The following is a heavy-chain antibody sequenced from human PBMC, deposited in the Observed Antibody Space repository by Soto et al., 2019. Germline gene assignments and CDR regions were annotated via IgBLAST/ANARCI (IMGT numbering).Heavy chain of an antibody. Sequence: SETLPLTCAVSGYSISSGYYWGWIRQPPGKGLEWIGSIYHSGSTYYNPSLKSRVTISVDTSKNQFTLKLSSVTAADTAVYYCARADSGSPGHAPMGWFDPCGQGTLVTVSS. CDR3: ARADSGSPGHAPMGWFDP. J-gene: IGHJ5*02. V-gene: IGHV4-38-2*01. CDR1: GYSISSGYY. D-gene: IGHD1-26*01. CDR2: IYHSGST.